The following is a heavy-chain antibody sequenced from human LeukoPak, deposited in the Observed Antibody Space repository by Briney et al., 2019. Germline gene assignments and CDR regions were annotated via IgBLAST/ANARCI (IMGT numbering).Heavy chain of an antibody. CDR2: ISHDGTVT. V-gene: IGHV3-30*18. J-gene: IGHJ4*02. CDR1: GFTFSSYG. D-gene: IGHD6-13*01. Sequence: GRSLRLSCEASGFTFSSYGMQWVRQAPGMGPEWVSVISHDGTVTHYADSVKGRFTISRDSSTNTLYLQMDSLRTEDTAVYYCAKEGSQYASSWFDYWGQGTLATVSS. CDR3: AKEGSQYASSWFDY.